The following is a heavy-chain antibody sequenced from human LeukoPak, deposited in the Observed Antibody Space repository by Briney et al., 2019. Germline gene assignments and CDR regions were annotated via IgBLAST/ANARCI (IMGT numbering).Heavy chain of an antibody. V-gene: IGHV4-59*01. CDR2: IYYSGST. J-gene: IGHJ5*02. D-gene: IGHD3-22*01. CDR1: GYSISNGYY. Sequence: SETLSLTCTVSGYSISNGYYWSWIRQPPGKGLEWIGYIYYSGSTNYNPSLKSRVTISVDTSKNQFSLKLSSVTAADTAVYYCARDDNSGYYLRGHWFDPWGQGTLVTVSS. CDR3: ARDDNSGYYLRGHWFDP.